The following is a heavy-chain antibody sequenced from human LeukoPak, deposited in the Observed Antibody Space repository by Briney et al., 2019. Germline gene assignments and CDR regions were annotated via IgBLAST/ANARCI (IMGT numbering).Heavy chain of an antibody. V-gene: IGHV3-33*03. CDR2: IWYNGNNK. Sequence: GGSLRLSCVGSGFSFGSYGMNWVRQAPGKGLEWLAVIWYNGNNKYYSASVKGRFTISRDTSKNTLFLQMNSLRAEDTAVYYCAKDLGGCTNGLCSYYFDHWGQGTLVTVSS. D-gene: IGHD2-8*01. CDR1: GFSFGSYG. J-gene: IGHJ4*02. CDR3: AKDLGGCTNGLCSYYFDH.